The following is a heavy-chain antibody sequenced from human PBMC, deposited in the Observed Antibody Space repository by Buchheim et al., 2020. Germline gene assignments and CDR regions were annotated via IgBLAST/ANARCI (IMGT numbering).Heavy chain of an antibody. D-gene: IGHD6-13*01. V-gene: IGHV4-59*01. J-gene: IGHJ5*01. CDR3: ARGRRNYSRGWFDP. CDR2: IFYSGST. Sequence: QVQLQESGPGLGKPSETLSLTCSVSGDSLNSYYWSWIRQPPGKELEWIGYIFYSGSTYYRPSLRSRAFISVDKSRNQFSLRLRSVTAADTAVYYCARGRRNYSRGWFDPWGQGT. CDR1: GDSLNSYY.